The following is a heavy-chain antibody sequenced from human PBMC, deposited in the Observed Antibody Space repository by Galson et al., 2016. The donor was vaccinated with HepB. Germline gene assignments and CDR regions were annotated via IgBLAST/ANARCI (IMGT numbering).Heavy chain of an antibody. CDR1: GFTFTTYG. Sequence: SLRLSCAASGFTFTTYGIHWVRQAPGKGLEWVALISYDGTNKYYADSVKGRFTISRDNSKNTLYLQMNSLRAEDTAVYSCAILGESLYGPEGSYFSYWGQGTLVTVSS. D-gene: IGHD3-16*01. J-gene: IGHJ4*02. V-gene: IGHV3-30*03. CDR2: ISYDGTNK. CDR3: AILGESLYGPEGSYFSY.